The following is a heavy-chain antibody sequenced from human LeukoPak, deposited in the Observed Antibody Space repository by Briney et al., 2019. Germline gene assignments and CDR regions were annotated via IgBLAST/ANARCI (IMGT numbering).Heavy chain of an antibody. J-gene: IGHJ6*02. Sequence: SETLSLTCTVSGGSISSYYWSWIRQPPGKGLEWIGYIYYSGSTNHNPSLKSRVTISVDTSKNQFSLKLSSVTAADTAVYYCARILLGYCSSTSCHPTYYYYYYGMDVWGQGTTVTVSS. V-gene: IGHV4-59*01. CDR2: IYYSGST. D-gene: IGHD2-2*01. CDR3: ARILLGYCSSTSCHPTYYYYYYGMDV. CDR1: GGSISSYY.